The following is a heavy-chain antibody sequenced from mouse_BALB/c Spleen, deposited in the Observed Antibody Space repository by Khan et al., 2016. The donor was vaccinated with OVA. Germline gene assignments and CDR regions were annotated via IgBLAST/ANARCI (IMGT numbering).Heavy chain of an antibody. CDR1: GYSITSGYG. J-gene: IGHJ2*01. Sequence: VQLKESGPGLVKPSQSLSLTFTVTGYSITSGYGLNWIRQFPGYKLVWMGCIRYSVSNIYNPSLNSRISIIRATSKNQFFLQLTSVTTEVTAQFAWARTARIKYWGQGTTLTVSS. CDR2: IRYSVSN. D-gene: IGHD1-2*01. V-gene: IGHV3-1*02. CDR3: ARTARIKY.